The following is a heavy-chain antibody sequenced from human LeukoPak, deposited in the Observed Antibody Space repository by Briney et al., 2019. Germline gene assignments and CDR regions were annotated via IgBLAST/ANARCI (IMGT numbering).Heavy chain of an antibody. CDR1: GFTFSSFW. D-gene: IGHD2-2*01. J-gene: IGHJ6*02. CDR2: INSNGSST. CDR3: APHLSVVVPGAKYGMDV. V-gene: IGHV3-74*01. Sequence: GGSLRLSCGASGFTFSSFWMHWVRQAPGKGLVWVSRINSNGSSTSYADSVKGRFTISRDQAKNMLYLQINSLRAEDTAVYYCAPHLSVVVPGAKYGMDVWGQGTTVTVSS.